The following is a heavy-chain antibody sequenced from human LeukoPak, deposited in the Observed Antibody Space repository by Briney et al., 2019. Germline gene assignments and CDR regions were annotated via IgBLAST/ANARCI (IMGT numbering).Heavy chain of an antibody. CDR2: IYYSGST. CDR3: ARDLVPAATSYWFDP. D-gene: IGHD2-2*01. Sequence: TETLSLTCTVSGVSISSYYWSWVRQPPGEGLEWVGYIYYSGSTNYNPPLKSRVTISVDTYKNQFSLKLSSVTAADTAVYYCARDLVPAATSYWFDPWGQGTLVTVSS. J-gene: IGHJ5*02. CDR1: GVSISSYY. V-gene: IGHV4-59*01.